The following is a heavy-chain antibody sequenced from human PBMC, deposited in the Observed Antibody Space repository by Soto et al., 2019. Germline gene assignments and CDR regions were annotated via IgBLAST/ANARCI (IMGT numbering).Heavy chain of an antibody. Sequence: GGSLRLSCAASGFTFSSYAMHWVRQAPGKGLEWVAVISYDGSNKYYADSVKGRFTISRDNSKNTLYLQMNSLRAEDTAVYYCARDQDDSSGYYEGFFDYWGQGTLVTVSS. J-gene: IGHJ4*02. CDR3: ARDQDDSSGYYEGFFDY. D-gene: IGHD3-22*01. CDR2: ISYDGSNK. CDR1: GFTFSSYA. V-gene: IGHV3-30*04.